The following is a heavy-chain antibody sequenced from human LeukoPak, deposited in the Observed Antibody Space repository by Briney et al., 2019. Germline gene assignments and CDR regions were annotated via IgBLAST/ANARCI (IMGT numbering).Heavy chain of an antibody. V-gene: IGHV4-61*01. Sequence: SETLSLTCTVSGGSVSSGSYYWSWIRQPPGKGLEWIGYIYYSGSTNYNPSLKSRVTISVDTSKNQFSLKLSSVTAADTAVYYCARGYSYGYFDYWGQGTLVTVSS. CDR3: ARGYSYGYFDY. J-gene: IGHJ4*02. CDR2: IYYSGST. CDR1: GGSVSSGSYY. D-gene: IGHD5-18*01.